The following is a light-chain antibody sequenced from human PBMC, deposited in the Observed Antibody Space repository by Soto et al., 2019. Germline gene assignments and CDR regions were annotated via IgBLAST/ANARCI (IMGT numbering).Light chain of an antibody. CDR2: SNN. CDR3: VAWDDSLNGYVV. CDR1: SSNIGSNT. V-gene: IGLV1-44*01. Sequence: QSVLTQPPSASGTSGQRVTISCSGSSSNIGSNTVNWYQQLPGTAPKLVIYSNNQRPSGVPDRFSGSKSGTSASLAISGLQSEDEADYYCVAWDDSLNGYVVFGGGT. J-gene: IGLJ2*01.